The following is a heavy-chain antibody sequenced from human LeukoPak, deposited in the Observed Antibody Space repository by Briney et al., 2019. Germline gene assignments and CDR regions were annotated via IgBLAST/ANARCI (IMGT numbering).Heavy chain of an antibody. V-gene: IGHV3-23*01. Sequence: GGSLRLSCAASGFTFSSYAMSWVRQAPRKGLEWVSVVSGSGSSTDYADSVKGRFTISRDNSKHTLYLQMSSLSAEDTAVYYCAKMNVLTGYYTPNFDFWGQGTLVTVSS. D-gene: IGHD3-9*01. CDR2: VSGSGSST. CDR1: GFTFSSYA. J-gene: IGHJ4*02. CDR3: AKMNVLTGYYTPNFDF.